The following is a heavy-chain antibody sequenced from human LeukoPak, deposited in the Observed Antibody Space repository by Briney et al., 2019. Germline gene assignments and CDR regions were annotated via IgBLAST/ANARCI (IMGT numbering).Heavy chain of an antibody. V-gene: IGHV3-48*01. CDR1: GFTFSSYS. CDR3: AKGWEPQYYFDY. CDR2: ISGGSSTK. J-gene: IGHJ4*02. D-gene: IGHD1-26*01. Sequence: GGSLRLSCAASGFTFSSYSMNWVRQAPGKGLEWLSYISGGSSTKYYADSVKGRFTISRDNAKNSLYLQMNSLRAEDTAVYYCAKGWEPQYYFDYWGQGTLVTVSS.